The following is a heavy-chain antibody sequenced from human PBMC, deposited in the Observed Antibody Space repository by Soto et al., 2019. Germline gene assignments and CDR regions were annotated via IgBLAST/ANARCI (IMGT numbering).Heavy chain of an antibody. CDR3: AKGALSGTLNWSDP. J-gene: IGHJ5*02. V-gene: IGHV3-9*01. D-gene: IGHD6-13*01. CDR2: LTWNSESI. CDR1: GFRFADYT. Sequence: VQLVESGGGLVQPGRSLRLSCAASGFRFADYTMHWVRQAPGKGLEWVSGLTWNSESIAYADSVKGRFTISRDNAKNSLYLQMNSLRAEDTAFYFCAKGALSGTLNWSDPWGQGTLVTVSS.